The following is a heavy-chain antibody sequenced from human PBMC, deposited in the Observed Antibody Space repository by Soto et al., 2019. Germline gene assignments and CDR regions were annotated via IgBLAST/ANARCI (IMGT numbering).Heavy chain of an antibody. D-gene: IGHD6-13*01. V-gene: IGHV4-39*01. J-gene: IGHJ4*02. CDR2: IYYSGST. Sequence: SETLSLTCTVSGGSISSSSYYWGWIRQPPGKGLEWIGSIYYSGSTYYNPSLKSRVTISVDTSKNQFSLKLSSVTAADTAVYYCARSSRLDFWGLGTLVTVSS. CDR1: GGSISSSSYY. CDR3: ARSSRLDF.